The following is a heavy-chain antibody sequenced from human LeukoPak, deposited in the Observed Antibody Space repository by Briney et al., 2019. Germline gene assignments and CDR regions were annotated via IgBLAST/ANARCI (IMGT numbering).Heavy chain of an antibody. Sequence: PGGSLRLSCAASGFTFDDYAMHWVRQAPGKGLEWASGISWNSGSIGYADSVKGRFTISRDNAKNSLYLQMNSLRAEDTALYYCAKSGSSSRKYYFDYWGQGTLVTVSS. D-gene: IGHD6-13*01. CDR2: ISWNSGSI. CDR3: AKSGSSSRKYYFDY. J-gene: IGHJ4*02. V-gene: IGHV3-9*01. CDR1: GFTFDDYA.